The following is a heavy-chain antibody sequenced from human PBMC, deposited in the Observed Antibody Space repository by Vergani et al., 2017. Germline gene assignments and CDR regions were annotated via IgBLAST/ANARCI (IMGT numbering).Heavy chain of an antibody. Sequence: QVQLQQWGGGLLKPSETLSLTCVVNGGSFTSYHWTWIRQSPGEGLEWVGDIDHTGRPDYNPSLKSRLTISVDKSRNQFSLTLNSVTATDTAIYFCARVKTETNGHLYYYYYMDVWGQGTAVTVS. J-gene: IGHJ6*03. CDR1: GGSFTSYH. CDR3: ARVKTETNGHLYYYYYMDV. CDR2: IDHTGRP. D-gene: IGHD2-8*01. V-gene: IGHV4-34*01.